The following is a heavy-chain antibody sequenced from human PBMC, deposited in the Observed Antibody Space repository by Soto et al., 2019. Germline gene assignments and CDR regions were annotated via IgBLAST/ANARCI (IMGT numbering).Heavy chain of an antibody. CDR1: GASITGSSY. Sequence: QVQLQESGPGLMKPSETLSLTCTVSGASITGSSYWSWIRQPAGKGLECIGRFSLSGTTNYNPSLRSLVTMSADVSKNQFSLRLTSVTAADTALYYCARGMTPPGAPAWYYFDSWGQGTLVTVSS. D-gene: IGHD2-8*02. V-gene: IGHV4-4*07. CDR3: ARGMTPPGAPAWYYFDS. J-gene: IGHJ4*02. CDR2: FSLSGTT.